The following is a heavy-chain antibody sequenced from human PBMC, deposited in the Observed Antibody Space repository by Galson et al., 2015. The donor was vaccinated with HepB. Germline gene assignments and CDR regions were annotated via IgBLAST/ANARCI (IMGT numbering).Heavy chain of an antibody. Sequence: SLRLSCAASGFNFRSYAMSWVRQAPGKGLEWVSTISVSGGSTYHADSVKGRFTISRDNSKNTLYLQMNSLRAEDTAVYYCAKDHDSSGYLDYWGQGSLVTVSS. J-gene: IGHJ4*02. CDR1: GFNFRSYA. V-gene: IGHV3-23*01. D-gene: IGHD3-22*01. CDR3: AKDHDSSGYLDY. CDR2: ISVSGGST.